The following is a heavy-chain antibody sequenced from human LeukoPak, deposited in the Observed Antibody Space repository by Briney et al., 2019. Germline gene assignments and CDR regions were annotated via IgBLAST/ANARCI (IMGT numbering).Heavy chain of an antibody. CDR1: GFTVSSTY. CDR3: ARATRGYVDY. CDR2: IYSGSST. D-gene: IGHD6-6*01. J-gene: IGHJ4*02. V-gene: IGHV3-53*01. Sequence: PGGSLRLSCAAFGFTVSSTYTSWVRQAPGKGLEWVSVIYSGSSTYYADSVKGRFTISRDNSKNTLYLQMNSLRAEDTAVYYCARATRGYVDYWGQGTLVTVSS.